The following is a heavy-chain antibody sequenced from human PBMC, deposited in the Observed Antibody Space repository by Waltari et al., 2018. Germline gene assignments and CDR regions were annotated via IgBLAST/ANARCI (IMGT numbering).Heavy chain of an antibody. Sequence: DVQLVESGGGLMQPGGSLRLSCAVSGFTLRSYNMNWVRQAPGKGLEWVSYIRSGSDTIYYADSVKCRFTISRDNAQNSLYLEMNSLRGEDTAVYYCARVGPYSTSYYFDTWGQGTLVTVSS. CDR1: GFTLRSYN. CDR2: IRSGSDTI. CDR3: ARVGPYSTSYYFDT. J-gene: IGHJ4*01. V-gene: IGHV3-48*01. D-gene: IGHD6-13*01.